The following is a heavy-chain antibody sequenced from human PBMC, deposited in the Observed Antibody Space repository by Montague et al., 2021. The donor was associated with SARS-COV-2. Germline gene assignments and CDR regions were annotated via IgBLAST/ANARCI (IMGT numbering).Heavy chain of an antibody. J-gene: IGHJ4*02. V-gene: IGHV1-3*01. D-gene: IGHD3-3*01. Sequence: SVKVSCKASGYTFTSYAMHWVRQAPGQRLEWMGWINAGNGNTKYSQKFQGRVTITRDTSASTAYMELSSLRSEDTAVFYCARSGHVIWSGYYSEGYYFDYWGQGTLVTVSS. CDR2: INAGNGNT. CDR3: ARSGHVIWSGYYSEGYYFDY. CDR1: GYTFTSYA.